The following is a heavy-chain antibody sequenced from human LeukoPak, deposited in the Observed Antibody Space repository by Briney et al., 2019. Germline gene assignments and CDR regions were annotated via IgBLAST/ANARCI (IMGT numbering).Heavy chain of an antibody. V-gene: IGHV3-33*01. J-gene: IGHJ4*02. CDR1: GFTFSSYG. CDR3: ARGRERYGDYVD. CDR2: IWYDGSNK. Sequence: GGSLRLSCAASGFTFSSYGMHWVRQAPGKGLEWVAVIWYDGSNKYYADSVKGRFTISRDNSKNTLYLQMNSLRAEDTAVYYCARGRERYGDYVDWGQGTLVTVSS. D-gene: IGHD4-17*01.